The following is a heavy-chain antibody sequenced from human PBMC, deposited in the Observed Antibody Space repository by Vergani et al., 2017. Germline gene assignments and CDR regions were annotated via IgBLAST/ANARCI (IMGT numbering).Heavy chain of an antibody. V-gene: IGHV3-30*18. CDR3: AKDMGAYYGSGEKAG. Sequence: QVQLVESGGGLVKPGGSLRLSCAASGFTFSSYGMHWVRQAPGKGLEWVAVISYDGSNKYYADSVKGRFTISRDNSKNTLYLQMNSLRAEDTAVYYCAKDMGAYYGSGEKAGWGQGTLVTVSS. CDR2: ISYDGSNK. CDR1: GFTFSSYG. J-gene: IGHJ4*02. D-gene: IGHD3-10*01.